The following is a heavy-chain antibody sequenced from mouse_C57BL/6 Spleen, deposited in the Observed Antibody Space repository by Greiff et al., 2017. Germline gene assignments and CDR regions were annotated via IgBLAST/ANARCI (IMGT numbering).Heavy chain of an antibody. J-gene: IGHJ2*01. V-gene: IGHV1-61*01. D-gene: IGHD3-2*02. CDR3: ARPRAAQAYYFDY. CDR2: IYPSDSET. CDR1: GYTFTSYW. Sequence: QVQLQQSGAELVRPGSSVKLSCKASGYTFTSYWMDWVKQRPGQGLEWIGNIYPSDSETHYNQKFKDKATLTVDKSSSTAYMQLSSLTSEDSAVYYCARPRAAQAYYFDYWGQGTTLTVSS.